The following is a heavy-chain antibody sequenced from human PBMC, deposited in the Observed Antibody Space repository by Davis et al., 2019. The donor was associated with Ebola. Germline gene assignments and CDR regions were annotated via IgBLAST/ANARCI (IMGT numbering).Heavy chain of an antibody. CDR1: DGSIKSNSYY. Sequence: SETLSLTCTVSDGSIKSNSYYWGWIRQPPGKGLEWIGSVYYNGKTTSNPSLKSRVTIYIDMSKNHFSLKLSSVTAADTAVYFCARQILYDGMDVWGQGTTVTVSS. CDR2: VYYNGKT. J-gene: IGHJ6*02. V-gene: IGHV4-39*01. CDR3: ARQILYDGMDV. D-gene: IGHD2-15*01.